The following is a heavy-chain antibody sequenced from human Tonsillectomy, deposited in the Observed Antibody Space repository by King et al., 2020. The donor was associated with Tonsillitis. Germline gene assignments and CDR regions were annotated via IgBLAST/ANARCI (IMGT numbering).Heavy chain of an antibody. Sequence: VQLVESGGGVVQPGRSLRLSCVVSGFTFSSYGMHWVRQAPGKGLEWVAFIWDGGSIRDCVDSVKGRFTISRDDSKNTWYLQMNSLRAEDTAVYYCARKNDWYFDLWGRGTLVTVSS. V-gene: IGHV3-33*08. J-gene: IGHJ2*01. CDR3: ARKNDWYFDL. CDR2: IWDGGSIR. D-gene: IGHD1-1*01. CDR1: GFTFSSYG.